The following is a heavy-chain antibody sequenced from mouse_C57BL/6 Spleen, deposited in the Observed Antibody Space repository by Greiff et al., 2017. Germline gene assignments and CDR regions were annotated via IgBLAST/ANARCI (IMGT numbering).Heavy chain of an antibody. J-gene: IGHJ1*03. D-gene: IGHD1-1*01. CDR1: GYTFTDYY. Sequence: EVQLHQSGPELVKPGASVKISCKASGYTFTDYYMNWVKQSHGKSLEWIGDINPNNGGTSYNQKFKGKATLTVDKSSRAAYMELRSLTSEDSAVYYCARGYYGSSGEWYFDVWGTGTTVTVSS. CDR3: ARGYYGSSGEWYFDV. V-gene: IGHV1-26*01. CDR2: INPNNGGT.